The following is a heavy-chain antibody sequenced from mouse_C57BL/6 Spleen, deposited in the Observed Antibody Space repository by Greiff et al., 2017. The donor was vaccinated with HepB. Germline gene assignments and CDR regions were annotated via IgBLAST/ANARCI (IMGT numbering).Heavy chain of an antibody. J-gene: IGHJ3*01. CDR3: ARGVTETAETY. D-gene: IGHD3-2*01. CDR2: IYPSDSET. CDR1: GYTFTSYW. Sequence: VQLQQSGAELVRPGSSVKLSCKASGYTFTSYWMDWVMQRPGHGLEWIGNIYPSDSETHYNQKFKDKATLTVDKSSRTPYMQLSSLRSEDSAVYYCARGVTETAETYWGQGTLVTVSA. V-gene: IGHV1-61*01.